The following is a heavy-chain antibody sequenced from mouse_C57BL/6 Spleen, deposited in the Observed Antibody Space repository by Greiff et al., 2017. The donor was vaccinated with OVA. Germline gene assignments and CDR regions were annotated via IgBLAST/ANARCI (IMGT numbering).Heavy chain of an antibody. V-gene: IGHV5-4*01. CDR1: GFTFSSYA. CDR2: ISDGGSYT. D-gene: IGHD3-2*02. CDR3: ARGAQATDY. Sequence: EVQLQESGGGLVKPGGSLKLSCAASGFTFSSYAMSWVRQTPEKRLEWVATISDGGSYTYYPDNVKGRFTISRDNAKNNLYLQMSHLKSEDTAMYYCARGAQATDYWGQGTTLTVSS. J-gene: IGHJ2*01.